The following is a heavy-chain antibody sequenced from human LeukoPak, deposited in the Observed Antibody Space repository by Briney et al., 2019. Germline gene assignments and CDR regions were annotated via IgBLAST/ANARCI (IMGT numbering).Heavy chain of an antibody. D-gene: IGHD6-19*01. CDR1: GFTFSSYH. Sequence: GGPLRLSRAASGFTFSSYHMNWVRQPPRKGLEGGSYISSSSSTIYYADSVKGRFIISRDNAQNSLYLQMNSLRDEDIAVYYCEKDRGDSSGWYFDYWGQGTLVSVSS. CDR3: EKDRGDSSGWYFDY. CDR2: ISSSSSTI. J-gene: IGHJ4*02. V-gene: IGHV3-48*02.